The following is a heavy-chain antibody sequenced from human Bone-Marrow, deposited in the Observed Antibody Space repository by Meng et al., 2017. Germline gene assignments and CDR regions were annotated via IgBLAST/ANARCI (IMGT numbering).Heavy chain of an antibody. D-gene: IGHD6-13*01. CDR2: IYYSGRT. Sequence: SETLSLTCTVSGGSIRSSSYYWGWIRQPPGKGLEWIGSIYYSGRTYYNPSLKRRVTISVDTSKNHFSLKLSSVTAADTAVYYWARDHGSSSWYSAYYYYYGMDVWGQGTTVTVSS. CDR1: GGSIRSSSYY. J-gene: IGHJ6*02. CDR3: ARDHGSSSWYSAYYYYYGMDV. V-gene: IGHV4-39*07.